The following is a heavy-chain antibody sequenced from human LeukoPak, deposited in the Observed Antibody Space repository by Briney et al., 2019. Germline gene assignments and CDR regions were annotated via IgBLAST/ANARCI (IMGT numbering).Heavy chain of an antibody. Sequence: SETLSLTCTVSGGSISSYYWSWIRQPPGKGLEWIGEINHSGSTNYNPSLKSRVTISVDTSKNQFSLKLSSVTAADTAVYYCARGRSPIGATWGNFDYWGQGTLVTVSS. J-gene: IGHJ4*02. CDR3: ARGRSPIGATWGNFDY. D-gene: IGHD3-16*01. CDR1: GGSISSYY. CDR2: INHSGST. V-gene: IGHV4-34*01.